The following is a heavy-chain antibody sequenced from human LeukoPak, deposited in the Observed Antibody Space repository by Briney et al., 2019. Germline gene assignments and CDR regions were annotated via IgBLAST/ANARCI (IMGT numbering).Heavy chain of an antibody. CDR1: GYTFTSYY. CDR2: ISPSGGST. D-gene: IGHD3-3*01. V-gene: IGHV1-46*01. J-gene: IGHJ5*02. Sequence: ASVKVSCKASGYTFTSYYIHWVRQAPGQGLEWMGVISPSGGSTTYAQKFRGRVTMTRDTSTSTVYMELSSLRSEDTAVYYCARVLASTWYDFWNSGFDTWGQGTLVTVSS. CDR3: ARVLASTWYDFWNSGFDT.